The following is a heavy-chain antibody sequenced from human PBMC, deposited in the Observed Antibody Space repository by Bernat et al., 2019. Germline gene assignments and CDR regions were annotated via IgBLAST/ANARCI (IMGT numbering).Heavy chain of an antibody. J-gene: IGHJ5*02. D-gene: IGHD3-10*01. CDR3: ARGYDTMVHGWFDP. V-gene: IGHV3-33*01. CDR2: LWSDESNR. Sequence: QVQLVESGGGVVQPGRSLRLSCAASAFSLSGYGMHWVRQAPGKGLEWVAILWSDESNRYYADSVRGRFTISRDNAKNTLYLQMNSLRAEDTAVYYCARGYDTMVHGWFDPWGQGTLVTVSS. CDR1: AFSLSGYG.